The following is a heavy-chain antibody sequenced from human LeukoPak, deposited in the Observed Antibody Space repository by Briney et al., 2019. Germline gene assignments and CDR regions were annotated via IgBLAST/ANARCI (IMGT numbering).Heavy chain of an antibody. J-gene: IGHJ5*02. CDR1: GFSISSGYY. D-gene: IGHD6-13*01. V-gene: IGHV4-38-2*02. CDR3: ARAYSSSWYFNWFDP. CDR2: IYESGST. Sequence: SETLSLTCTVSGFSISSGYYWGWIRQPPGKELEWIGYIYESGSTDYNPSLRSRVTISVDTSKNQFSLKLSSVTAADTAVYYCARAYSSSWYFNWFDPWGQGTLVTVSS.